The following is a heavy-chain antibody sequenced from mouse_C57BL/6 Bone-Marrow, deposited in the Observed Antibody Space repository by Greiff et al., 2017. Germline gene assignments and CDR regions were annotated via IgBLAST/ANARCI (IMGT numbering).Heavy chain of an antibody. Sequence: EVQGVESGGGLVKPGGSLKLSCAASGFTFSDYGMHWVRQAPEKGLEWVAYISSGSSTTYYADTVKGRFTISRDNAKNTLFLQMTSLRSEDTAMYYCARTPVVAPFDYWGQGTTLTVSS. D-gene: IGHD1-1*01. CDR3: ARTPVVAPFDY. V-gene: IGHV5-17*01. CDR2: ISSGSSTT. CDR1: GFTFSDYG. J-gene: IGHJ2*01.